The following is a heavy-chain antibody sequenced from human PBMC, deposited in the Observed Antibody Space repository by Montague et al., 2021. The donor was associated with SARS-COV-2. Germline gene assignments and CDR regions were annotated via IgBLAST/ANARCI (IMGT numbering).Heavy chain of an antibody. D-gene: IGHD3-10*01. CDR2: IYYTGST. CDR1: GGSVSSSSYY. V-gene: IGHV4-39*01. Sequence: SETLSLTCTVSGGSVSSSSYYWGWIRQPPGKGLEWNGSIYYTGSTYYNLSLKSPVTISVDTSKNQFSLKLSSVTAADTAVYYCARHITGSVNAFDIWGQGTMVTVSS. J-gene: IGHJ3*02. CDR3: ARHITGSVNAFDI.